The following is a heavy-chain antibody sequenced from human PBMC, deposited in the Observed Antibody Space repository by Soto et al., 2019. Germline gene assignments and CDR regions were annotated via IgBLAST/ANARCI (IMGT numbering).Heavy chain of an antibody. V-gene: IGHV3-21*06. CDR3: ARESEDLTSNFDY. J-gene: IGHJ4*02. CDR1: GFTFTRYS. CDR2: ISSTTNYI. Sequence: GGSLRLSCAASGFTFTRYSMNWVRQAPGKGLEWVSSISSTTNYIYYGDSMRGRFTTSRDNAKNSLYLEMNSLRAEDTAVYYCARESEDLTSNFDYWGQGTLVTVSS.